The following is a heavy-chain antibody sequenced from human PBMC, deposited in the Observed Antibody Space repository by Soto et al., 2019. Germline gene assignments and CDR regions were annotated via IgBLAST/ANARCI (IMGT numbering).Heavy chain of an antibody. D-gene: IGHD7-27*01. CDR1: GDPVSSGSYY. CDR3: AAKLGTTHYFDF. V-gene: IGHV4-31*03. Sequence: QVQLQESGPGLVQPSQTLSLTCSVSGDPVSSGSYYWTWVRQHPVKGLEWIGYIYHTGSTYYNPSLQSRFIMSIDTSKNQFSLHLYSVTAADTAVYFCAAKLGTTHYFDFWGQGSLVAVSS. J-gene: IGHJ4*02. CDR2: IYHTGST.